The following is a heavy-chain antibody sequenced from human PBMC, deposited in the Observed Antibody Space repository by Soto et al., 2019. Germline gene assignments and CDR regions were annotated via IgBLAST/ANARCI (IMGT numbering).Heavy chain of an antibody. CDR1: GGTFSSYA. CDR3: ARSITTVTRIFDY. J-gene: IGHJ4*02. V-gene: IGHV1-69*06. Sequence: QVQLVQSGAEVKKPGSSVKVSCKASGGTFSSYAISWVRQAPGQGLEWMGGIIPICGTGNYAQKFQGRVTITADKPTSTAYRELSRLRSEDTAVYYCARSITTVTRIFDYWGQGTLVTVSS. CDR2: IIPICGTG. D-gene: IGHD4-17*01.